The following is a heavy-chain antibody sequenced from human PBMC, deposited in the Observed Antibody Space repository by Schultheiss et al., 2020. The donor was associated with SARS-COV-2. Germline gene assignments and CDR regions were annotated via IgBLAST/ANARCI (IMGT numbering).Heavy chain of an antibody. CDR1: GFTFTSSA. J-gene: IGHJ4*02. CDR2: IVVGSGNT. Sequence: SVKVSCKASGFTFTSSAVQWVRQARGQRLEWIGWIVVGSGNTNYAQKFQGRVTMTRDTSTSTVYMELSSLRSEDTAVYYCAREDYDFWSGYYVGASASGVFDYWGQGTLVTVSS. D-gene: IGHD3-3*01. CDR3: AREDYDFWSGYYVGASASGVFDY. V-gene: IGHV1-58*01.